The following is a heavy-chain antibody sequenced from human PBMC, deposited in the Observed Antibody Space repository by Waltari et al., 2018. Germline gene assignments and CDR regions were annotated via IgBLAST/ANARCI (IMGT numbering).Heavy chain of an antibody. D-gene: IGHD6-13*01. V-gene: IGHV3-23*01. Sequence: EVQLLESGGGLVQPGGSLRLSCVASGFSLTGHAMSWVRQDPGKGLEWVSAFGSDGRTYYADSVKGRFTISTDNSKNTLYLEMNSLRAEDTAVYYCAKEVWQQLVKMVGWFDPWGQGTLVTVSS. J-gene: IGHJ5*02. CDR3: AKEVWQQLVKMVGWFDP. CDR2: FGSDGRT. CDR1: GFSLTGHA.